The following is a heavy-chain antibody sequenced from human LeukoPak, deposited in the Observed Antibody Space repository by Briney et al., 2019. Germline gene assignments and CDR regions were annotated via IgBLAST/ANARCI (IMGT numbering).Heavy chain of an antibody. CDR3: AKDQRPGYCSGGSCYSGY. V-gene: IGHV3-43*01. D-gene: IGHD2-15*01. CDR1: GFTFDDYT. CDR2: LTWDGGRT. Sequence: GGSLRLSCAASGFTFDDYTMHWVRQAPGKGLEWVSLLTWDGGRTYYAGSVKGRFTISRDNSKNTLYLQMNSLRAEDTAVYYCAKDQRPGYCSGGSCYSGYWGQGTLVTVSS. J-gene: IGHJ4*02.